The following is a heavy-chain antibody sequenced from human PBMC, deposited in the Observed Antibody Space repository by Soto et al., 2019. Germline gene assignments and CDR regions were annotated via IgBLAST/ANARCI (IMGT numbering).Heavy chain of an antibody. CDR1: GFTFSNYW. J-gene: IGHJ3*02. CDR2: INRDGSST. V-gene: IGHV3-74*01. Sequence: GGSLRLSCAASGFTFSNYWMHWVRQAPGKGLVWVSRINRDGSSTTYADSVKGRFTISRDNAKNTVYLQVNSLRVEDTAVYYCARDEGWNDVRGFDIWGQGTMVTVSS. D-gene: IGHD1-1*01. CDR3: ARDEGWNDVRGFDI.